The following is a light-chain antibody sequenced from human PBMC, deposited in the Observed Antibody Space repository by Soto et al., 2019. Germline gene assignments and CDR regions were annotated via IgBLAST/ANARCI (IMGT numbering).Light chain of an antibody. Sequence: QSALTQPPSASGSPGQSVTISCTGTSTDHYGSNYVSWYQQHPGKVPKLIIYEVTQRPSGVPDRFSGSKSGNTASLTVSGLQAEDEADYYCQSYDKRLTAYVFGTGTKLTVL. CDR2: EVT. CDR1: STDHYGSNY. J-gene: IGLJ1*01. V-gene: IGLV2-8*01. CDR3: QSYDKRLTAYV.